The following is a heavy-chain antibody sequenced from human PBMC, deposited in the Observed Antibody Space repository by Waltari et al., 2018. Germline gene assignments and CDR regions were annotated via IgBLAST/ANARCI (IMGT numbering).Heavy chain of an antibody. Sequence: QVQLQESGPGLVKPSQTLSLTCTAPGGSIRSGRYYGSWIRQPAGKGLEWIGRSYTSGSTNYNPSLKSRVTISVDTSKNQFSLKLSSVTAADTAVYYCARGRLGGGRWGQGTLVTVSS. CDR2: SYTSGST. CDR1: GGSIRSGRYY. D-gene: IGHD2-15*01. CDR3: ARGRLGGGR. V-gene: IGHV4-61*02. J-gene: IGHJ4*02.